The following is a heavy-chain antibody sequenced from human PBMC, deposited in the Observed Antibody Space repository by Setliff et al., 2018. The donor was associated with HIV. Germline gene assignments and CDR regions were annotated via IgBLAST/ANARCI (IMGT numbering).Heavy chain of an antibody. CDR3: ARESPSSSWFYFDF. Sequence: SETLSLTCTVSGGSINSRDYYWNWIRQTPGKGLEWIGYIYYIGSTNYNPSLKSRVTVSVDTSKNQFSLKLGSVTAADTAVYYCARESPSSSWFYFDFWGQGTLVTVSS. CDR2: IYYIGST. V-gene: IGHV4-61*08. D-gene: IGHD6-13*01. J-gene: IGHJ4*02. CDR1: GGSINSRDYY.